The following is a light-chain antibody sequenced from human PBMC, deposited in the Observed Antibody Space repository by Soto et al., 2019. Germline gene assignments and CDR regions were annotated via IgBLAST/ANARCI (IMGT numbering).Light chain of an antibody. V-gene: IGKV3-20*01. Sequence: EIVLTQSPATLSLSPGERAILSCRASQSVSTFLAWFQQKPGQPPGILIYNASNRTTGIPARFSGSGSGTDFTLTISGLEPEDFAVYYCQQYGSSLTFGGGTKVDIK. CDR3: QQYGSSLT. J-gene: IGKJ4*01. CDR1: QSVSTF. CDR2: NAS.